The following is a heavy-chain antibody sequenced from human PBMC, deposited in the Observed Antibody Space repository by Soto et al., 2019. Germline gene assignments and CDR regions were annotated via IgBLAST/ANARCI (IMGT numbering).Heavy chain of an antibody. J-gene: IGHJ6*02. CDR2: INTHNGNT. Sequence: GASVKVSCKASGYTFTTYGISWVRQAPGQGLEWMGWINTHNGNTNYAQNLQGRVIMTADTSTSTAYMELRSLRSDDTAVYYCTREGSAPYYYYGTDAWGQGTTVTVS. D-gene: IGHD3-10*01. V-gene: IGHV1-18*01. CDR3: TREGSAPYYYYGTDA. CDR1: GYTFTTYG.